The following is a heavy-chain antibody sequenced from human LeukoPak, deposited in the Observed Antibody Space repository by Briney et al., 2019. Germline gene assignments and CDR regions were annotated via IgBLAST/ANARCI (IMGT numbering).Heavy chain of an antibody. CDR3: ATYSSSNGREFQY. V-gene: IGHV3-7*01. D-gene: IGHD2-2*01. J-gene: IGHJ1*01. CDR1: GFIFSNFW. CDR2: IKQDGSEK. Sequence: PGGSLRLSCAASGFIFSNFWMSWVRQAPGKGLEWVANIKQDGSEKYYVDSVKGRFTLSRDNAKSSLYLQMNSLRAEDTAVYYCATYSSSNGREFQYWGQGTLVTVSS.